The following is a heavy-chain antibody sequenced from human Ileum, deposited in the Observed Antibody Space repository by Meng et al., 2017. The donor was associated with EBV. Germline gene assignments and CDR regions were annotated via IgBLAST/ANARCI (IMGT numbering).Heavy chain of an antibody. V-gene: IGHV4-4*03. D-gene: IGHD3-16*01. CDR2: IYHSGTT. J-gene: IGHJ4*02. CDR3: SHYIWGTHPAGVY. CDR1: GASSSSSSW. Sequence: QVEPRGWCRGLVNPLGTLSLCGAVSGASSSSSSWWSRVRQPPGKGLEWIGEIYHSGTTNYNPSLKSRVTMSVDKSKNEFSLNLNAVTAADTAGYYCSHYIWGTHPAGVYWGQGSLVTVSS.